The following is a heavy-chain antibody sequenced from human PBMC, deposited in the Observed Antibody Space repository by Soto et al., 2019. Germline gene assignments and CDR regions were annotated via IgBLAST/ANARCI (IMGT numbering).Heavy chain of an antibody. CDR3: ARGTGGDSYYYYGMDV. V-gene: IGHV4-38-2*01. Sequence: SETLSLTCAVSGYSISSGYYWGWIRQPPGKGLEWIGSIYHSGSTCYNPSLKSRVTISVDTSKNHFSLKLSSVTAADTAVHYCARGTGGDSYYYYGMDVWGQGTTVTVSS. J-gene: IGHJ6*02. CDR2: IYHSGST. D-gene: IGHD4-17*01. CDR1: GYSISSGYY.